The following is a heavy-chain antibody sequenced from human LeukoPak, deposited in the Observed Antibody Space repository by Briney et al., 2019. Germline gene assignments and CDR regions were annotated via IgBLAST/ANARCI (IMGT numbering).Heavy chain of an antibody. Sequence: GGSLRLSCAASGFTVSSNYMSWVRQAPGKGLEWVSAISGTGHSTYYADPVKGRFTISRDNSKNTLDLQMNSLRAEDTAVYYCAKDLRVAVGRGYFEYWGQGTLVTVSS. J-gene: IGHJ4*02. CDR1: GFTVSSNY. D-gene: IGHD6-19*01. CDR2: ISGTGHST. V-gene: IGHV3-23*01. CDR3: AKDLRVAVGRGYFEY.